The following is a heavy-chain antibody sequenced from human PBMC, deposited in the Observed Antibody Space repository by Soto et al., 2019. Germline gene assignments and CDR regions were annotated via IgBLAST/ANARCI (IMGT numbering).Heavy chain of an antibody. V-gene: IGHV1-2*04. CDR3: ARGDSTDCSNGVCSFFYNHDMDV. CDR1: GYAFSFG. D-gene: IGHD2-8*01. Sequence: GASVKVSCKASGYAFSFGFSWVRQAPGQGLEWLGRINPKSGGTSTAQKFQGWVTMTTDTSISTASMELTRLTSDDTAIYYCARGDSTDCSNGVCSFFYNHDMDVWGQGTTVTVSS. J-gene: IGHJ6*02. CDR2: INPKSGGT.